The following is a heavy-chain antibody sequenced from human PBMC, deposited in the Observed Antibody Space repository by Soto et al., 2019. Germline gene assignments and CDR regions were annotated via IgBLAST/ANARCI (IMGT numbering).Heavy chain of an antibody. CDR1: GYTFTSYG. V-gene: IGHV1-18*01. Sequence: QVQLVQSGAEVKKPGASVKVSCKASGYTFTSYGISWVRQAPGQGLEWMGWISAYNGNTNYAQKLQGRVTMTTDTTTSTAYMEQRSLRSDDTAVYSCARDRKSSGWPHPYFDYGGQGTLVTVSS. CDR3: ARDRKSSGWPHPYFDY. D-gene: IGHD6-19*01. CDR2: ISAYNGNT. J-gene: IGHJ4*02.